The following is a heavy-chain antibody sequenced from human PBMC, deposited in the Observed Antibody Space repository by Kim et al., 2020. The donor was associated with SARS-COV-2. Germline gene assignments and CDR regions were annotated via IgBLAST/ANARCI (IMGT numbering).Heavy chain of an antibody. J-gene: IGHJ6*02. D-gene: IGHD3-3*01. CDR3: ASVSDDFWSGYYYYYYGMDV. Sequence: RFTISRDNAKNSLYLQMNSLRDEDTAVYYCASVSDDFWSGYYYYYYGMDVWGQGTTVTVSS. V-gene: IGHV3-48*02.